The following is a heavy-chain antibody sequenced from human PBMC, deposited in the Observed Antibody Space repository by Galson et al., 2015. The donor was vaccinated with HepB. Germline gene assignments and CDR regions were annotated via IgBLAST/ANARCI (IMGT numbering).Heavy chain of an antibody. CDR1: GFTFGDTA. CDR3: AKGYGIFDR. CDR2: ITSRGGNT. Sequence: SLRLSCAASGFTFGDTAMTWVRQAPGKGLEWVSGITSRGGNTFYTDSVKGRFSISRDNSKNMLFLQMSSLRAEDTAIYYCAKGYGIFDRWGQGILVTVSS. V-gene: IGHV3-23*01. D-gene: IGHD5-18*01. J-gene: IGHJ4*02.